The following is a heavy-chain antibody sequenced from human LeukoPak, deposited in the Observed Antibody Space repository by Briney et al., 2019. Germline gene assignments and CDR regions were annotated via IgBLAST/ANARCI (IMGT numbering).Heavy chain of an antibody. V-gene: IGHV4-59*01. CDR3: ARLPAAAGVWALDR. J-gene: IGHJ5*02. CDR1: GASISRYY. Sequence: PSETLSLTCTVSGASISRYYWSWIRLPPGKGLEWIGYIAYSGSTNYNPTLRSRVTISLETSRNQFSLKLSSVTAADTAFYYCARLPAAAGVWALDRWGHGTLVTVSS. D-gene: IGHD6-13*01. CDR2: IAYSGST.